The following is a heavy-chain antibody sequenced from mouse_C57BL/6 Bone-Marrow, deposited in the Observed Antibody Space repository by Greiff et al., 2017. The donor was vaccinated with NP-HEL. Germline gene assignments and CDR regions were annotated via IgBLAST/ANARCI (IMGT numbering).Heavy chain of an antibody. J-gene: IGHJ3*01. CDR3: ARRSWFAY. CDR2: IDPSDSYT. Sequence: QVQLQQPGAELVRPGTSVKLSCKASGYTFTSYWMHWVKQRPGQGLEWIGVIDPSDSYTNYNQKFKGKATLTVDTSSSTAYMQLSSLTSEDSAVYYCARRSWFAYWGQGTLVTVSA. CDR1: GYTFTSYW. V-gene: IGHV1-59*01.